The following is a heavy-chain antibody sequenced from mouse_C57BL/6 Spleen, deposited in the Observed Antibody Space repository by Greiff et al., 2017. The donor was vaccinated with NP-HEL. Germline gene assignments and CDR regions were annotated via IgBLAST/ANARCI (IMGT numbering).Heavy chain of an antibody. CDR2: ISYDGSN. V-gene: IGHV3-6*01. CDR1: GYSITSGYY. CDR3: ARGYGY. Sequence: DVQLQESGPGLVKPSQSLSLTCSVTGYSITSGYYWNWIRQFPGNKLEWMGYISYDGSNNYNPSLKNRISITRDTSKNQFFLKLKSVTTEDTATYYCARGYGYWGQGTLVTVSA. J-gene: IGHJ3*01.